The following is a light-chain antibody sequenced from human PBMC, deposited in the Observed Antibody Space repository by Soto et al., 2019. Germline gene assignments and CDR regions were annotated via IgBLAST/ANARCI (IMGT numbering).Light chain of an antibody. CDR3: TSYTRSDIGV. V-gene: IGLV2-14*01. J-gene: IGLJ3*02. Sequence: QSALTQTASVSGSPGQSITISCTGTSSDVGGYDFVSWYQQRPGKAPKLIIYDVSNRPSGVSNRFSGSKSGNTASLTISGLQGEDEADYYCTSYTRSDIGVFGGGTKLTVL. CDR2: DVS. CDR1: SSDVGGYDF.